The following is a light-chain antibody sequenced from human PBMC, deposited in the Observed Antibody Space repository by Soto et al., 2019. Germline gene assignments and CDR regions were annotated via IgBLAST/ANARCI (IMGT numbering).Light chain of an antibody. V-gene: IGKV1-5*03. J-gene: IGKJ4*01. Sequence: DIQMTQSPSTLSASVGDRVTITCRASQSISNWLAWYQQKPGKAPKLLIYKASTLESGVPSRFSGSGSGTEFTLTISSLQPDDFATYYCQQYNSISLLTFGGGNKVEIK. CDR3: QQYNSISLLT. CDR1: QSISNW. CDR2: KAS.